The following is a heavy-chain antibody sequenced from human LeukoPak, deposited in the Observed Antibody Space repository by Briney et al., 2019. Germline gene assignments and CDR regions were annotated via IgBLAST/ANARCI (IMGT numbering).Heavy chain of an antibody. V-gene: IGHV4-34*01. CDR2: INHSGST. CDR1: GGSFSGYY. CDR3: ARLRCSSTSCYAGNDAFDI. D-gene: IGHD2-2*01. J-gene: IGHJ3*02. Sequence: SETLSLTCAVYGGSFSGYYWGWVRQPPGKGLEWIGEINHSGSTNYNPSLKSRVTISVDTSKNQFSLKLSSVTAADTAVYYCARLRCSSTSCYAGNDAFDIWGQGTMVTVSS.